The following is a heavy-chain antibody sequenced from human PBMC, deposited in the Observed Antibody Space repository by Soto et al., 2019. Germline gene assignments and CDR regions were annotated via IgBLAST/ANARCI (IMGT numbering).Heavy chain of an antibody. D-gene: IGHD4-4*01. Sequence: QLQLQESGSGLVKPSQTLSLTCAVSGGSISSGGYSCSWIRQPPGKGLEWIGYIYHSGSTYYNPSLQRPVXXXVXXSKNQFSLKLSSVTAADTAVYYCARGMTTVTTFDYWGQGTLVTVSS. V-gene: IGHV4-30-2*01. CDR1: GGSISSGGYS. J-gene: IGHJ4*02. CDR2: IYHSGST. CDR3: ARGMTTVTTFDY.